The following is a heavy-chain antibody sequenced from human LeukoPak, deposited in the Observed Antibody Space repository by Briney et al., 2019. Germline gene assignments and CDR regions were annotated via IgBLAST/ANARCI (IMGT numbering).Heavy chain of an antibody. Sequence: QAGGSLRLSCAASGFTFSSYGMHWVRQAPGKGLEWVAFIRDDGSDKYFADSVTDRFTISRDNSKNTLYLQMNSLRADDTSVYYCAKGSWAVAAHYGGQGTLVTVSS. CDR3: AKGSWAVAAHY. CDR1: GFTFSSYG. J-gene: IGHJ4*02. D-gene: IGHD6-19*01. V-gene: IGHV3-30*02. CDR2: IRDDGSDK.